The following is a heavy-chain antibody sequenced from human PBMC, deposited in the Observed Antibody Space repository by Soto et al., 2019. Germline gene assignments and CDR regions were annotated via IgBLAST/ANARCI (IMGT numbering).Heavy chain of an antibody. V-gene: IGHV1-46*01. CDR1: GYTFTSYY. D-gene: IGHD3-22*01. J-gene: IGHJ6*02. CDR2: INPSGGST. Sequence: ALVKVSCKASGYTFTSYYMHWVRQAPGQGLEWMGIINPSGGSTSYAQKFQGRVTMTRDTSTSTVYMELSSLRSEDTAVYYCAREYYYDSSGYYYVGYYYYYGMDVWGQGTTVTVSS. CDR3: AREYYYDSSGYYYVGYYYYYGMDV.